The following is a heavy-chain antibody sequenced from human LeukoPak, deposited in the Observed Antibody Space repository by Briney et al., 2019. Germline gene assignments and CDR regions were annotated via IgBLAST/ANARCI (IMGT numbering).Heavy chain of an antibody. Sequence: GGSLRLSCAASGFTFSSYAMHWVRQAPGKGLEWVAVISYDGSNKYYADSVKGRFTISRDNSKNTLFLQMNSLRADDTAVYYCAKGGIAVSSTSYYYYMDVWGKGTTVTISS. CDR3: AKGGIAVSSTSYYYYMDV. CDR2: ISYDGSNK. V-gene: IGHV3-30*04. J-gene: IGHJ6*03. CDR1: GFTFSSYA. D-gene: IGHD6-19*01.